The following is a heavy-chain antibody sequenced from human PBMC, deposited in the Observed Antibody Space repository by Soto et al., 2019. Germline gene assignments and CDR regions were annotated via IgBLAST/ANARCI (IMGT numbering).Heavy chain of an antibody. V-gene: IGHV3-30-3*01. CDR2: ISYDGSNK. J-gene: IGHJ3*02. CDR1: GFTFSSYA. D-gene: IGHD3-22*01. Sequence: GGSLRLSCAASGFTFSSYAMHWVRQAPGKGLEWVAVISYDGSNKYYADSVKGRFTISRDNSKNTLYLQMNSLRAEDTAVYYCARDLYYYDSSGSPLFDIWGQGTMVTVSS. CDR3: ARDLYYYDSSGSPLFDI.